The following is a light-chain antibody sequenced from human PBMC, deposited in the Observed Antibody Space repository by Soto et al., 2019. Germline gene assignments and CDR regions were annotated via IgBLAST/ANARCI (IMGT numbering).Light chain of an antibody. CDR3: IACAGNTVV. J-gene: IGLJ2*01. V-gene: IGLV2-8*01. Sequence: QSALTQPPSASGSLGQAVTISCTGTGSDVGGYNFVSWYQQHPGKAPKLMIYEVSKRPSGVPDRFFGSKSGNTASLTVSGLQDEDESDYYCIACAGNTVVFGGGTKLTVL. CDR2: EVS. CDR1: GSDVGGYNF.